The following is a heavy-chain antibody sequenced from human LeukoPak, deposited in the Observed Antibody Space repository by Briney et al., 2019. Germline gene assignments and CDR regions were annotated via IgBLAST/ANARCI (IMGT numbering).Heavy chain of an antibody. D-gene: IGHD6-13*01. V-gene: IGHV4-34*01. CDR3: ARHLSLLASVIAAARFDP. CDR2: INHSGST. Sequence: PSETLSLTCAVYGGSFSDYYWSWIRQPPGKGLEWIGKINHSGSTNYNPSLKSRVTISVDTSKNQFSLKLSSVTAADTAVYYCARHLSLLASVIAAARFDPWGQGTLVTVPS. J-gene: IGHJ5*02. CDR1: GGSFSDYY.